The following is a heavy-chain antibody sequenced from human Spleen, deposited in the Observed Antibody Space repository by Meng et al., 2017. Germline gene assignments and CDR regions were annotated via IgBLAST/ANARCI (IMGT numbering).Heavy chain of an antibody. CDR2: IFYTGST. J-gene: IGHJ5*02. CDR3: ARFDVDTGVPS. D-gene: IGHD5-18*01. V-gene: IGHV4-4*02. CDR1: WGSILNSNW. Sequence: QGQPREVCPGRGRPSGTLAPACAGSWGSILNSNWWRWVRRFPRKGLECIGDIFYTGSTNYNPSLKRRVTKSVDKSKYQYSLILTSVTAADTATYYCARFDVDTGVPSWGQGTLVTVSS.